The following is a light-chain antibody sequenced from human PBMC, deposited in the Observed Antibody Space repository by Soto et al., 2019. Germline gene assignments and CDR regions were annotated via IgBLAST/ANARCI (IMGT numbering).Light chain of an antibody. CDR2: DVS. J-gene: IGKJ2*01. CDR1: SSSKW. CDR3: QHTTDFT. V-gene: IGKV1-5*01. Sequence: IQMTQSPSTLAPSVGDTVTMTCRSSSKWLAWYQKKPGKAPKLLIYDVSNLERGVPPRFSGSTSGAESTLTITGLQPDALGTYYCQHTTDFTFGQGTKVDIK.